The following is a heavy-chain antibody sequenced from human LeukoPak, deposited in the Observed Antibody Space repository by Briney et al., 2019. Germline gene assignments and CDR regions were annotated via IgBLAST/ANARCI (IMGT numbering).Heavy chain of an antibody. CDR1: GGSFSGYY. CDR2: IYYSGST. Sequence: PSETLSLTCAVYGGSFSGYYWSWIRQHPGKGLEWIGYIYYSGSTYYNPSLKSRVTISVDTSKNQFSLKLSSVTAADTAVYYCARDKNYGDYYGMDVWGQGTTVTVSS. V-gene: IGHV4-31*11. CDR3: ARDKNYGDYYGMDV. D-gene: IGHD4-17*01. J-gene: IGHJ6*02.